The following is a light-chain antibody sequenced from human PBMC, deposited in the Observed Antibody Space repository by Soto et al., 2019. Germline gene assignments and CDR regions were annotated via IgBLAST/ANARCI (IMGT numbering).Light chain of an antibody. V-gene: IGKV1-27*01. CDR1: QDIRTF. CDR3: QKYSIAPWT. J-gene: IGKJ1*01. Sequence: DLQMTQFPSSLSASVGDRVTITCRASQDIRTFLAWYQQRPGKVPKLLIYAASTLQSGVPSRFSGSGSGTDFTLITSSLQPEDGATYYCQKYSIAPWTFGHGTRVEI. CDR2: AAS.